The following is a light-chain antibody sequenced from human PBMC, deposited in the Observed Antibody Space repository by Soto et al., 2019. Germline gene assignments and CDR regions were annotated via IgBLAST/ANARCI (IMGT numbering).Light chain of an antibody. Sequence: EIVLTQSPATLSLSPGERATLSSRASQSVGSYLVWYQQKPGQAPRLLIYDSSNRATGVPARFSGSGSGTDFTLTVSSLEPEDFAFYYCQQRSNWPWTFGHGTKVEIK. J-gene: IGKJ1*01. CDR3: QQRSNWPWT. CDR1: QSVGSY. V-gene: IGKV3-11*01. CDR2: DSS.